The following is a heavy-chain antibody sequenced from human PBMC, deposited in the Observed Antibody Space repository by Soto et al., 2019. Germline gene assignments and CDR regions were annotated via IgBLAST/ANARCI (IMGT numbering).Heavy chain of an antibody. CDR1: GFSLNTGGVG. Sequence: ITLKESGPTLVKPTQTLTLTCTFSGFSLNTGGVGVGWVRQPRGKAMEWLALIYWDDDERYRPSLRSRLNITXDXTXNXXVLTITNMDPEDTATYYCVRNWRYYGGNYHYGMDAWGQGTTVTVSS. CDR3: VRNWRYYGGNYHYGMDA. D-gene: IGHD3-10*01. V-gene: IGHV2-5*02. J-gene: IGHJ6*02. CDR2: IYWDDDE.